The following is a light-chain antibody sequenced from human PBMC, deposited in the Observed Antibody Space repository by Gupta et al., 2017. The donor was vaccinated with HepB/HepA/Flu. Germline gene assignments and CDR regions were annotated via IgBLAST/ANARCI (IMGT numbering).Light chain of an antibody. Sequence: DIQMTQSPSSMSASVGDRVTITCRASQGIRNDLGWYHQKPGKAPKLLIYAASSLESGVPSRFSGGGSGTEFTLTISSLQPEDFAAYYCLQYSSYPLTFGQGTKVEI. V-gene: IGKV1-17*01. CDR1: QGIRND. J-gene: IGKJ1*01. CDR2: AAS. CDR3: LQYSSYPLT.